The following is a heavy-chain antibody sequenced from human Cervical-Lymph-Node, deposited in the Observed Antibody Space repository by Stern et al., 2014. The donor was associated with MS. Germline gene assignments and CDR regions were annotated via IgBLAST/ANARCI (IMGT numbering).Heavy chain of an antibody. V-gene: IGHV4-30-2*01. Sequence: QVQLQESGSGLVKPSETLSLTCAVSGDPISSGGYAWSWMRQPPGKGLDWIGNIYDSGITYYNPSLKSRVSISVDRSKNHFSLKLTSVTAADTAVYYCARAYCSTGDCYPHGGHNWFDPWGRGTLVAVSS. CDR1: GDPISSGGYA. CDR2: IYDSGIT. J-gene: IGHJ5*02. CDR3: ARAYCSTGDCYPHGGHNWFDP. D-gene: IGHD2-15*01.